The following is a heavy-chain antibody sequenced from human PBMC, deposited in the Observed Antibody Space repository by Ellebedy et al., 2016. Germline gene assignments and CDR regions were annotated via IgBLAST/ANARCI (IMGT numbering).Heavy chain of an antibody. J-gene: IGHJ6*03. Sequence: GESLKISCAASGFIFSTYSMNWVRQTPGKGLEWVSSISSSGTSIFYGASMEGRFTISRDNAENSLYLQVNSLRAEDTAVYYCARTAGEHDRYYYYMDVWGKGTTVTVSS. D-gene: IGHD2-21*02. CDR3: ARTAGEHDRYYYYMDV. CDR1: GFIFSTYS. V-gene: IGHV3-21*06. CDR2: ISSSGTSI.